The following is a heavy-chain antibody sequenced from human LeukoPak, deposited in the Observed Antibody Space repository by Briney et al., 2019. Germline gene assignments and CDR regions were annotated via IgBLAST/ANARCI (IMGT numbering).Heavy chain of an antibody. J-gene: IGHJ4*02. D-gene: IGHD2-2*01. CDR3: ARDLYCSSTSCLNY. CDR1: GFTFSSYS. Sequence: GSLRLSCAASGFTFSSYSMNWVRQAPGKGLEWVSYISSSSSTIYYADSVEGRFTISRDNAKNSLYLQMNSLRAEDTAVYYCARDLYCSSTSCLNYWGQGTLVTVSS. CDR2: ISSSSSTI. V-gene: IGHV3-48*01.